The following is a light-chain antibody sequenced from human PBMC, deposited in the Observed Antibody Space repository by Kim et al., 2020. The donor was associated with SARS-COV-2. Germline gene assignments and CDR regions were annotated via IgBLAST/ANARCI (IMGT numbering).Light chain of an antibody. CDR3: AAWDDSLNGAV. CDR2: DNN. V-gene: IGLV1-44*01. J-gene: IGLJ7*01. CDR1: SSNIGINT. Sequence: GQRVTISCSGSSSNIGINTVSWYQQLPGTAPKRLIYDNNQRPSGVPDRFSGSKSGTSASLAISGLQSEDEADYYCAAWDDSLNGAVFGGGTQLTVL.